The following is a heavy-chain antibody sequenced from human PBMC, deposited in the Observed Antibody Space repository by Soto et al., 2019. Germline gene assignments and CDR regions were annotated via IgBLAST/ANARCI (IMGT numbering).Heavy chain of an antibody. J-gene: IGHJ6*03. D-gene: IGHD2-2*01. Sequence: SETLSLTCAVYGGSFSGYYWSWIRQPPGKGLEWIGEINHSGSTNYNPSLKSRVTISVDTSKNQFSLKLSSVTAADTAVYYCARGRIVVVPTQTRYYYMDVWGKGTTVTVS. CDR1: GGSFSGYY. CDR2: INHSGST. V-gene: IGHV4-34*01. CDR3: ARGRIVVVPTQTRYYYMDV.